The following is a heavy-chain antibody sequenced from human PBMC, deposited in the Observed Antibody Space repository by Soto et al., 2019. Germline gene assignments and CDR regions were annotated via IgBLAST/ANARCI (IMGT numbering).Heavy chain of an antibody. J-gene: IGHJ5*02. D-gene: IGHD6-13*01. Sequence: QVQLVESGGGVVQPGRSLRLSCAASGFTFSSYGMHWVRQAPGKGLEWVAVISYDGSNKYYADSVKGRFTISRDNSKNTLYLQMNSLRAEDTAVYYCAKAKAAAGSWRWFDPWGQGTLFTVSS. V-gene: IGHV3-30*18. CDR1: GFTFSSYG. CDR2: ISYDGSNK. CDR3: AKAKAAAGSWRWFDP.